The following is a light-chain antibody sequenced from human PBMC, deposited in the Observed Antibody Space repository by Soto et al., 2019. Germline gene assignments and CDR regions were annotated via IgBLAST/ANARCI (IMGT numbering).Light chain of an antibody. CDR3: QQYSHLIT. V-gene: IGKV1-33*01. CDR2: DAS. CDR1: QSISNY. J-gene: IGKJ5*01. Sequence: DIQMTQSPSSLSASVGDRFTMACRSSQSISNYLKWYQQKLGKAPKLLIYDASKLETGVPSRFSGSGSGTDFTFTISSLQPEDIATYYCQQYSHLITFGQGTRLEIK.